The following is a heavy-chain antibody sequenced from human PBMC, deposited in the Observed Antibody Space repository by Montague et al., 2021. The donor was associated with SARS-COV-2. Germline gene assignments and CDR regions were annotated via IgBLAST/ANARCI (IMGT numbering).Heavy chain of an antibody. J-gene: IGHJ4*02. CDR2: MYSSGTT. CDR3: ARSTSGWFIY. CDR1: GGSISSTSFS. D-gene: IGHD6-19*01. Sequence: SETLSLTCSVSGGSISSTSFSWAWIRQPPGKGLEWVGSMYSSGTTYYNPSLKSRVTISGDTSRNQLSVRPSSVTAADTAVYYCARSTSGWFIYWGQGTLVTVSS. V-gene: IGHV4-39*01.